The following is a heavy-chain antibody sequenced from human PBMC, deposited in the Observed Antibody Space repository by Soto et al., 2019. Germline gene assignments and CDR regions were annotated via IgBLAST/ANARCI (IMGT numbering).Heavy chain of an antibody. Sequence: EVQLLESGGGLVQPGGSLRLSCAASGFTFSSYAMKWVRQAPGKGLEWVSLIGESGTPTYYADSVKGRFTISRDNSGNKLFLEMYRLRAEDTAVYYCARYIPGVRYYGMDVWGQGTTVTVSS. CDR3: ARYIPGVRYYGMDV. V-gene: IGHV3-23*01. J-gene: IGHJ6*02. CDR1: GFTFSSYA. CDR2: IGESGTPT. D-gene: IGHD2-2*01.